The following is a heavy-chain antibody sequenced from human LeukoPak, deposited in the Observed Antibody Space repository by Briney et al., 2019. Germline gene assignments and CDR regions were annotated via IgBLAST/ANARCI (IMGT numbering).Heavy chain of an antibody. CDR1: GGSFSGYY. CDR3: ARGVCSSTSCYWYYYYYMDV. CDR2: INHSGST. D-gene: IGHD2-2*01. V-gene: IGHV4-34*01. J-gene: IGHJ6*03. Sequence: SETLSLTCAVSGGSFSGYYWSWIRQPPGKGLEWIGEINHSGSTNYNPSLKSRVTISVDTSKNQFSLKLSSVTAADTAVYYCARGVCSSTSCYWYYYYYMDVWGKGTTVTVSS.